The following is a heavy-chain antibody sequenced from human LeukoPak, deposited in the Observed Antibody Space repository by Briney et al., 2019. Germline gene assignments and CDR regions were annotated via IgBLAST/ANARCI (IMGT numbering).Heavy chain of an antibody. CDR2: MYYSGST. J-gene: IGHJ6*03. D-gene: IGHD4-23*01. CDR3: ARGGGNLGYYYYMDV. Sequence: SETLSLTCTVSGGSISSHYWSWIRQPPGKGLEWIGYMYYSGSTKYNSSLKSRVTISVDTSKNQFSLKLSSVTAADTAVYYCARGGGNLGYYYYMDVWGKGTTVTISS. V-gene: IGHV4-59*11. CDR1: GGSISSHY.